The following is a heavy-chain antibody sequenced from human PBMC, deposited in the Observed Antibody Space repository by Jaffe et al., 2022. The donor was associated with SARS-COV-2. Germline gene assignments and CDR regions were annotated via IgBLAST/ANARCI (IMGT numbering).Heavy chain of an antibody. J-gene: IGHJ6*02. Sequence: QVQLQESGPGLVKPSQTLSLTCTVSGGSISSGDYYWSWIRQPPGKGLEWIGYIYYSGSTYYNPSLKSRVTISVDTSKNQFSLKLSSVTAADTAVYYCARGDIVVVPAAIYYYGMDVWGQGTTVTVSS. CDR1: GGSISSGDYY. CDR2: IYYSGST. V-gene: IGHV4-30-4*01. CDR3: ARGDIVVVPAAIYYYGMDV. D-gene: IGHD2-2*01.